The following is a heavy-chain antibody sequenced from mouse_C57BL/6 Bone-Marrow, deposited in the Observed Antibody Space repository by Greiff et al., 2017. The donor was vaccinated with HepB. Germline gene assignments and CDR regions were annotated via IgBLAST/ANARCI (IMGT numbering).Heavy chain of an antibody. CDR3: ARFITTVVATRYAMDY. D-gene: IGHD1-1*01. Sequence: QVQLKQPGAELVKPGASVKMSCKASGYTFTSYWITWVKQRPGQGLEWIGDIYPGSGSTNYNEKFKSKATLTVDTSSSTAYMQLSSLTSEDSAVYYCARFITTVVATRYAMDYWGQGTSVTVSS. CDR1: GYTFTSYW. CDR2: IYPGSGST. J-gene: IGHJ4*01. V-gene: IGHV1-55*01.